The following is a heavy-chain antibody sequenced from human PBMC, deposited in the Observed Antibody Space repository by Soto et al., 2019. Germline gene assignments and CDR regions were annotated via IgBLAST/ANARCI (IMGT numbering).Heavy chain of an antibody. J-gene: IGHJ5*02. Sequence: QVQLQESGPGLVKPSETLSLTCTVSGGSISSYYWSWIRQPPGKGLEWIGYIYYSGSTNYNPSPSSRITISSDTSKNQVSLKLSSVTAADTALYYCARHISSGTNVAAIRSFDPWGQGTLVAVSS. CDR1: GGSISSYY. D-gene: IGHD1-7*01. CDR3: ARHISSGTNVAAIRSFDP. V-gene: IGHV4-59*08. CDR2: IYYSGST.